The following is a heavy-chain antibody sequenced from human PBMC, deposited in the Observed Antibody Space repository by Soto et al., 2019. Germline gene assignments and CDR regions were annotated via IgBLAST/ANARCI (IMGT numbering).Heavy chain of an antibody. CDR2: INSGGGNA. CDR3: ARDGIAAAGTSWFDP. Sequence: ASVKVSCKASGYTFTNYYMHWVRQAPGQGLEWMGIINSGGGNATYAQKFLGRVTLTRDTSTSTVYMELSSLGSEDTAVYYCARDGIAAAGTSWFDPWGQGTLVTVSS. J-gene: IGHJ5*02. V-gene: IGHV1-46*01. CDR1: GYTFTNYY. D-gene: IGHD6-13*01.